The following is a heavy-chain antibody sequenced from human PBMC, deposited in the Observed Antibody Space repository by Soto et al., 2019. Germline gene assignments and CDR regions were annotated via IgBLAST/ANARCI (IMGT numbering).Heavy chain of an antibody. CDR3: ARQPSYYDFWSGYYNPTPNYYYYGMDV. D-gene: IGHD3-3*01. CDR1: GCSFTSYW. V-gene: IGHV5-51*01. J-gene: IGHJ6*02. CDR2: IYPGDSDT. Sequence: PGESLKISCKGSGCSFTSYWIGWVRQMPGKGLEWMEIIYPGDSDTRYSPSFQGQVTISADKSISTAYLQWSSLKASDTAMYYCARQPSYYDFWSGYYNPTPNYYYYGMDVWGQGTTVTVSS.